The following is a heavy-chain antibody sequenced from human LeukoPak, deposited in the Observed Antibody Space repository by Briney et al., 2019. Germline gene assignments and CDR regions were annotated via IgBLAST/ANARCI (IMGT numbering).Heavy chain of an antibody. CDR3: ARRRYSGSSQHFDY. CDR1: GFTFSSYW. V-gene: IGHV3-7*01. D-gene: IGHD1-26*01. J-gene: IGHJ4*02. CDR2: IKQDGSEK. Sequence: SGGSLRLSCAASGFTFSSYWMSWVRQAPGKGLEWVANIKQDGSEKYYVDSVKGRFTISRDNAKNSLYLQMNSLRAEDTAIYYCARRRYSGSSQHFDYWGQGTLATVSS.